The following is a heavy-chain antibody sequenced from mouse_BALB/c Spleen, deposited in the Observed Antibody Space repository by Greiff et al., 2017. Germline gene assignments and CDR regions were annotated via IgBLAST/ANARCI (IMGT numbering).Heavy chain of an antibody. J-gene: IGHJ4*01. V-gene: IGHV5-6-4*01. D-gene: IGHD2-3*01. CDR3: TREGLLGAMDY. CDR2: ISSGGSYT. CDR1: GFTFSSYT. Sequence: EVKLVESGGGLVKPGGSLKLSCAASGFTFSSYTMSWVRQTPEKRLEWVATISSGGSYTYYPDSVKGRFTISRDNAKNTLYLQMSSLKSEDTAMYHCTREGLLGAMDYWGQGTSVTVSS.